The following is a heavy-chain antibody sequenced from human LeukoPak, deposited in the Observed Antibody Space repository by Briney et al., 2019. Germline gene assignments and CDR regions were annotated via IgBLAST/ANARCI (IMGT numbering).Heavy chain of an antibody. CDR1: GYTFTSYY. D-gene: IGHD3-22*01. J-gene: IGHJ4*02. CDR3: ARSDYYDSSGYWYLGDY. CDR2: INPSGGST. Sequence: ASVKVSCKASGYTFTSYYMHWVRQAPGQGLEWMGIINPSGGSTSYAQKFRGRVTMTRDMSTSTVYMELSSLRSEDTAVYYCARSDYYDSSGYWYLGDYWGQGTLVTVSS. V-gene: IGHV1-46*01.